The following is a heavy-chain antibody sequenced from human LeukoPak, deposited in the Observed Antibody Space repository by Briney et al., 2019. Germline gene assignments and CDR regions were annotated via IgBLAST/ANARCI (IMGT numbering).Heavy chain of an antibody. V-gene: IGHV3-23*01. CDR3: AKAACTTSCYYNC. Sequence: GASLRLSCAASGFTFSTYAMSWVRQAPGKGLKWVSTISGTDGSTYYADSVKGRFTISRDNSKNTLYLQMSSLRAEDTAVYYCAKAACTTSCYYNCWGQGTLVTVSS. D-gene: IGHD2-2*01. J-gene: IGHJ4*02. CDR2: ISGTDGST. CDR1: GFTFSTYA.